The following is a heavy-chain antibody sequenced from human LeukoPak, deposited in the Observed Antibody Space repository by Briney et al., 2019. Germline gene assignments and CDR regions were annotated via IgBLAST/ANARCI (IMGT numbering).Heavy chain of an antibody. CDR3: ARQQQWLGHFDY. V-gene: IGHV4-61*02. Sequence: PSETLSLTCTVSGGSISSGSYYWSWIRQPAGKGLEWIGRIYTSGSTNYNPSLKSRVTISVDTSKNQFSLKLSSVTAADTAVYYCARQQQWLGHFDYWGQGTLVTVSS. CDR1: GGSISSGSYY. CDR2: IYTSGST. J-gene: IGHJ4*02. D-gene: IGHD6-19*01.